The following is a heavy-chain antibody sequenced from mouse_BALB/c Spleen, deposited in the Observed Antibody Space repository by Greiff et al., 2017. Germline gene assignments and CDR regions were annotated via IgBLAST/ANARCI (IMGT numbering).Heavy chain of an antibody. V-gene: IGHV1-82*01. CDR1: GYAFSSSW. J-gene: IGHJ3*01. D-gene: IGHD3-3*01. Sequence: QVQLKQSGPELVKPGASVKISCKASGYAFSSSWMNWVKQRPGQGLEWIGRIYPGDGDTNYNGKFKGKATLTADKSSSTAYMQLSSLTSVDSAVYFCARLGTAYWGQGTLVTVSA. CDR3: ARLGTAY. CDR2: IYPGDGDT.